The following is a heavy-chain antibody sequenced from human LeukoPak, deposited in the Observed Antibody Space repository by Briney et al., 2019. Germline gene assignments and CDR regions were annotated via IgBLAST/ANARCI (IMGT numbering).Heavy chain of an antibody. Sequence: PGGSLRLSCAATGVAFSSYSMNLVRQAPGKGLEWVSSITSSSGYIYYAGSVKGRFTISRDNAKNSLSLQVNSLRAEDTAVYYCARDRGDGPLDYWGQGTLVTVSS. CDR3: ARDRGDGPLDY. D-gene: IGHD5-24*01. V-gene: IGHV3-21*01. CDR1: GVAFSSYS. J-gene: IGHJ4*02. CDR2: ITSSSGYI.